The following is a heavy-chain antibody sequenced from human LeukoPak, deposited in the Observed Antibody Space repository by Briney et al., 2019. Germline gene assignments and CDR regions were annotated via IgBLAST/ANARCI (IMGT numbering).Heavy chain of an antibody. V-gene: IGHV3-23*01. D-gene: IGHD5-24*01. CDR3: AKNSPDGWD. CDR1: GFTFSTYA. CDR2: ISGRGDST. Sequence: GGSLRLSCAASGFTFSTYAMSWVRQAPGKGLEWVTGISGRGDSTYYADSVKGRFTVSRDNSKNTLYLQMNSLRAEDTAVYYCAKNSPDGWDWGQGTLVTVSS. J-gene: IGHJ4*02.